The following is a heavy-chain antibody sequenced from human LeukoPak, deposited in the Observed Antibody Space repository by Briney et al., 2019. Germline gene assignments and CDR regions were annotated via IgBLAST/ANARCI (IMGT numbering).Heavy chain of an antibody. CDR3: AKEDTLTTVYFVC. D-gene: IGHD4-17*01. CDR2: ITDSGGST. V-gene: IGHV3-23*01. Sequence: GGSLRHSCAASGFTFSRYDMSWVRQAPGKGLEWVSAITDSGGSTYYADSVRGRFTISRDDSKNTLYLLMNRLRDEDTAVYYCAKEDTLTTVYFVCWGQGTPVTVSS. CDR1: GFTFSRYD. J-gene: IGHJ4*02.